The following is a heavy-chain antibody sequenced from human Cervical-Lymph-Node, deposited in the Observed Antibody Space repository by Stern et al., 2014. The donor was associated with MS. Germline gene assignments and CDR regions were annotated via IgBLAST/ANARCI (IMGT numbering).Heavy chain of an antibody. CDR2: INPNSGAT. CDR3: ARISLGSGIDY. J-gene: IGHJ4*02. D-gene: IGHD1-26*01. V-gene: IGHV1-2*02. CDR1: ENTFTGYY. Sequence: QVQLVQSGAEVKKPGASVKVTCKTSENTFTGYYIHWVRQAHRQGLEWMGWINPNSGATNYAQRFQDRVSLTSDTSNSLAYMELDRLTSGDTAVYYCARISLGSGIDYWGQGSLVTVSS.